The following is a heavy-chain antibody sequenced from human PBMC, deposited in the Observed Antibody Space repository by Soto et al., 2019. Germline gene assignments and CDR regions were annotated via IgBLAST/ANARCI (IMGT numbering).Heavy chain of an antibody. Sequence: QVQLVQSGAEVKKPGASVKVSCKASGYTFTGYYMHWVRQAPGQGLEWMGWINPNSGGKNYAQNFQGRVTMTWDTSISTAYMELNRLRSDDTAVYYCARARIAVAGTSPTGFDYWGQGTLVTVSS. J-gene: IGHJ4*02. V-gene: IGHV1-2*02. CDR1: GYTFTGYY. CDR3: ARARIAVAGTSPTGFDY. CDR2: INPNSGGK. D-gene: IGHD6-19*01.